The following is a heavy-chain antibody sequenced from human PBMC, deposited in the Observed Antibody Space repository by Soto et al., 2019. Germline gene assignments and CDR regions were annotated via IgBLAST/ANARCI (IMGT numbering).Heavy chain of an antibody. J-gene: IGHJ5*02. D-gene: IGHD3-10*01. Sequence: QLQLQESGPGLVKPSETLSLTCTVSGGSISSSSYYWGWIRQPPGKGLEWIGSIYYSGSTCYNPSLQSRVTISVDTSKNPFSLKLSSVTAADTAVYYCARQDYYGSGSYYEYNWFDPWGQGTLVTVSS. CDR3: ARQDYYGSGSYYEYNWFDP. CDR2: IYYSGST. CDR1: GGSISSSSYY. V-gene: IGHV4-39*01.